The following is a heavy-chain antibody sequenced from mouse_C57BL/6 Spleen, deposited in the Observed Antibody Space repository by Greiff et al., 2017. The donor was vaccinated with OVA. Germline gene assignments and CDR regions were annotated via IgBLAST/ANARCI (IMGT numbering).Heavy chain of an antibody. D-gene: IGHD1-1*01. CDR2: IYPRDGST. J-gene: IGHJ3*01. CDR1: GYTFTSYD. Sequence: QVQLQQSGPELVKPGASVKLSCKASGYTFTSYDINWVKQRPGQGLEWIGWIYPRDGSTKYNEKFKGKATLTVDTSSSTAYMELHSLTSEDSAVYFCARSDYGSSPAWFAYWGQGTLVTVSA. V-gene: IGHV1-85*01. CDR3: ARSDYGSSPAWFAY.